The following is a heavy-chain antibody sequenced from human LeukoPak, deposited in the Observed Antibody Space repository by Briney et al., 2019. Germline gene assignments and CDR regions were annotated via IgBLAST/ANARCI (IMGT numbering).Heavy chain of an antibody. CDR2: IYSGGST. Sequence: GGSLRLFCAASGFTVSSNYMSWVRQAPGKGLEWVSVIYSGGSTYYADSVKGRFTISRDNSKNTLYLQMNSLRAEDTAVYYCAREDTSWRYFDLWGRGTLVTVSS. J-gene: IGHJ2*01. V-gene: IGHV3-66*01. CDR1: GFTVSSNY. CDR3: AREDTSWRYFDL. D-gene: IGHD5-18*01.